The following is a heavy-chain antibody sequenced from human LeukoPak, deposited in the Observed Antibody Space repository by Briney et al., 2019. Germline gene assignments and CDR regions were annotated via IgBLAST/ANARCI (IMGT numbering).Heavy chain of an antibody. CDR3: AKGTKPVMTIPDY. J-gene: IGHJ4*02. CDR2: IWDDGNNK. D-gene: IGHD1/OR15-1a*01. CDR1: GFSFSNHG. V-gene: IGHV3-33*03. Sequence: GGSLRLSCAASGFSFSNHGMHWVRQAPGKRLEWVAVIWDDGNNKRYANSVNGRFTISRDNAKNSLFLQMNSLRAEDTAMYYCAKGTKPVMTIPDYWGQGILVTVSS.